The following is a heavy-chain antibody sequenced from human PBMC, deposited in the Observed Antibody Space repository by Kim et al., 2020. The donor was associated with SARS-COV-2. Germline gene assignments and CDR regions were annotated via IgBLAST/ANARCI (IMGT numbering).Heavy chain of an antibody. V-gene: IGHV4-59*01. J-gene: IGHJ4*02. D-gene: IGHD1-20*01. Sequence: YHPSFKSRVIISADRSRNQFSLSLISVSAADTAIYYCARAPPNWRPIDYWGQGTLVTVSS. CDR3: ARAPPNWRPIDY.